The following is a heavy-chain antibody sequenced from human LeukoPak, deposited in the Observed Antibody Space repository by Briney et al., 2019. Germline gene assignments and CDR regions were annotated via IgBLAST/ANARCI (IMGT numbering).Heavy chain of an antibody. J-gene: IGHJ4*02. CDR3: ARLLTTVTTLGY. D-gene: IGHD4-17*01. CDR2: IYYSGST. Sequence: SETLSLTCTVSGGSISSSSYYWGGIRQPPGKGLEWIGSIYYSGSTYFNPSLKSLVTISVDTSKNQFSLKLSSVTAADTAVYYCARLLTTVTTLGYWGQGTLVTVSS. CDR1: GGSISSSSYY. V-gene: IGHV4-39*01.